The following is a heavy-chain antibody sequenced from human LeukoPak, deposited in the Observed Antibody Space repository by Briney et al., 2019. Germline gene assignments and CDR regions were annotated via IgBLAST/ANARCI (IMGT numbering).Heavy chain of an antibody. D-gene: IGHD6-19*01. Sequence: PSETLSLTCTVSGGSISSYYWSWIRQPPGKGLEWIGYIYYSGSTNYNPSLKSRVTISVDTSKNQFPLKLSSVTAADTAVYYCARGRRYSSGWPHFDYWGQGTLVTVSS. CDR3: ARGRRYSSGWPHFDY. V-gene: IGHV4-59*01. CDR2: IYYSGST. CDR1: GGSISSYY. J-gene: IGHJ4*02.